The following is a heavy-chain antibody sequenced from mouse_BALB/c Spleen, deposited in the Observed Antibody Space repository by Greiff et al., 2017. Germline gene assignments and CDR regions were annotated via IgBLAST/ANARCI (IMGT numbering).Heavy chain of an antibody. CDR1: GFTFSSYT. J-gene: IGHJ4*01. CDR3: AKAYYGNYGFMDY. D-gene: IGHD2-10*01. Sequence: EVQLVESGGDLVKPGGSLKLSCAASGFTFSSYTMSWVRQTPEKRLEWVAYISNGGGSTYYPDTVKGRFTISRDNAKNTLYLQMSSLKSEDTAMYYCAKAYYGNYGFMDYWGQGTSVTVSS. V-gene: IGHV5-12-2*01. CDR2: ISNGGGST.